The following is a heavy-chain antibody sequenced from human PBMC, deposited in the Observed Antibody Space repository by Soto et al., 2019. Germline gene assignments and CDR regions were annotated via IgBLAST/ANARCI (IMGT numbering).Heavy chain of an antibody. Sequence: SETLSLTCTVSGGSISSSSYYWGWIRQPPGKGLEWIGNIYYSGSTYYNPSLKSRVTISVDTSKNQFSLKLSSVTAADTAVYYCARYPLFIAAAGPWFDPWGQGTLVTVS. CDR1: GGSISSSSYY. CDR3: ARYPLFIAAAGPWFDP. CDR2: IYYSGST. V-gene: IGHV4-39*01. J-gene: IGHJ5*02. D-gene: IGHD6-13*01.